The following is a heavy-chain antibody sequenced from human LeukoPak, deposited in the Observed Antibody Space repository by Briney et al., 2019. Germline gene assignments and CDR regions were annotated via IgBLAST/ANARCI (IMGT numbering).Heavy chain of an antibody. CDR1: GGSISSGGYS. J-gene: IGHJ3*02. CDR3: ARALLTGYYQGAFDI. CDR2: IYHSGST. V-gene: IGHV4-30-2*01. D-gene: IGHD3-9*01. Sequence: PSQTLSLTCAVSGGSISSGGYSWSWIRQPPGKGLEWIGYIYHSGSTYYNPSLKSRVTISVDRSKNQFSLKLSSVTAADTAVYYCARALLTGYYQGAFDIWGQGTMVTVSS.